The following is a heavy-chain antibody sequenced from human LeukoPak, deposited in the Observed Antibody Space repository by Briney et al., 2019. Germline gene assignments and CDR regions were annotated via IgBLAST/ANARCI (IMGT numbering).Heavy chain of an antibody. J-gene: IGHJ4*02. CDR3: ARQRGSGCLDY. CDR2: IKQDGSET. Sequence: PGGSLRLSCAASRFTLSNYWMSWVRQAPGKGLEWVANIKQDGSETYYVDSVKGRFTISRGSAKNSLSLQMNSLRAEDTAVYYCARQRGSGCLDYWGQGTLVTVSS. D-gene: IGHD6-19*01. V-gene: IGHV3-7*01. CDR1: RFTLSNYW.